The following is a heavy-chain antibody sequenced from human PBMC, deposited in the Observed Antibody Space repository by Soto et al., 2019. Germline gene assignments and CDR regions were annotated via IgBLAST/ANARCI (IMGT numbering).Heavy chain of an antibody. D-gene: IGHD2-8*01. CDR2: ICGYNGNT. CDR3: ARDLGPPNWFDS. J-gene: IGHJ5*01. Sequence: QVQLVRSGAEMKQPGASVKVCCKTSGYAFSGYRLSWVRQGPGQGLEWMGWICGYNGNTDYAQKFQGRATMTTDTSTSTAYMALRRLRSDDTAVYYCARDLGPPNWFDSWGQGTLVTVSS. CDR1: GYAFSGYR. V-gene: IGHV1-18*01.